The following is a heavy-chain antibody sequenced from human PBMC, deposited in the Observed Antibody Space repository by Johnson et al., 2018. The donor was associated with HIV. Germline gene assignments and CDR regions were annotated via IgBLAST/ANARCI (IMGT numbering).Heavy chain of an antibody. CDR2: ISSSGGTL. J-gene: IGHJ3*02. Sequence: QVQLVESGGDLVKPGGSLRLSCGASEFILSDYYISWVRQAPEKGLEWISYISSSGGTLFYADSVKGRFPLSRDIAKNTLYLQMKSLRAEDTAWDYCARDGRGLDAFDIWGQGTVVTVSS. CDR1: EFILSDYY. CDR3: ARDGRGLDAFDI. D-gene: IGHD3/OR15-3a*01. V-gene: IGHV3-11*04.